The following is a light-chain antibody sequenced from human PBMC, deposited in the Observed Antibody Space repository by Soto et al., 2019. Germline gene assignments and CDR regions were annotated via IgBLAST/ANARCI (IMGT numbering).Light chain of an antibody. V-gene: IGLV1-51*01. J-gene: IGLJ2*01. Sequence: QSVLTQPPSVSAAPGQKVTISCSGSSSNIGNNYVSWYQQLPGTAPKLLIYDNNKRPSGIPDRFSGSKSGTSATLGITGLQTGYEADYYCGTWDSSLSAGRVFGGGTQLPVL. CDR2: DNN. CDR1: SSNIGNNY. CDR3: GTWDSSLSAGRV.